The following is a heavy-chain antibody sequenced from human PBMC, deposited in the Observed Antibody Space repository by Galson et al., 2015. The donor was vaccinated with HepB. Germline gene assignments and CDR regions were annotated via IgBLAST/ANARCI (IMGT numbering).Heavy chain of an antibody. CDR1: GFTFSTYW. V-gene: IGHV3-21*01. D-gene: IGHD6-13*01. Sequence: SLRLSCAASGFTFSTYWMHWVRQAPGKGLEWVSSISSSSSCIYYADSVKGRFTISRDNAKNSLYLQMNSLRAEDTAVYYCARVAAAGTRIFDYWGQGTLVTVSS. CDR2: ISSSSSCI. J-gene: IGHJ4*02. CDR3: ARVAAAGTRIFDY.